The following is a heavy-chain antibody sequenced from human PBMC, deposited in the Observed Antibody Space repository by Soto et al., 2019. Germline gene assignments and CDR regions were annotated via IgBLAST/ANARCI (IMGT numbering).Heavy chain of an antibody. CDR3: ARGGASSIAAHTPHLDYYGMDV. CDR2: ISSSSYT. Sequence: QVQLVESGGGLAKPGGSLRLSCAASGFTFSDYYMSWIRQAPGKGLEWVSYISSSSYTNYADSVKGRFTISRDNAKNSLYLQMNSLRAEDTAVYYCARGGASSIAAHTPHLDYYGMDVWGQGTTVTVSS. J-gene: IGHJ6*02. V-gene: IGHV3-11*06. CDR1: GFTFSDYY. D-gene: IGHD6-6*01.